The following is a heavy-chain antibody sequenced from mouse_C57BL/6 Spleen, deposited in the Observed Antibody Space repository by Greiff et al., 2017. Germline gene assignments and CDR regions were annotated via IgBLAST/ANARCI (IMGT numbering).Heavy chain of an antibody. J-gene: IGHJ2*01. V-gene: IGHV5-6*01. CDR1: GFTFSSYG. D-gene: IGHD2-5*01. CDR2: ISSGGSYT. Sequence: EVQRVESGGDLVKPGGSLKLSCAASGFTFSSYGMSWVRQTPDKRLEWVATISSGGSYTYYPDSVKGRFTISRDNAKNTLYLQMSSLKSEDTAMYYCARFGYSNPYLDYWGQGTTLTVSS. CDR3: ARFGYSNPYLDY.